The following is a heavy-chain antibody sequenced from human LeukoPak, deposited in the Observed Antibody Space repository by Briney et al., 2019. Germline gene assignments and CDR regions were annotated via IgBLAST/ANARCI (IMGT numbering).Heavy chain of an antibody. CDR1: GYTFTSYD. Sequence: ASVKVSCKTSGYTFTSYDINWVRQATGQGLEWMGWMNPNSGNTGYAQKFQGRVTMTRNTSISTAYMELSSLKPEDTAVYYCARIRRVSRNFDYWGQGTLVTVPS. CDR3: ARIRRVSRNFDY. CDR2: MNPNSGNT. D-gene: IGHD6-13*01. J-gene: IGHJ4*02. V-gene: IGHV1-8*01.